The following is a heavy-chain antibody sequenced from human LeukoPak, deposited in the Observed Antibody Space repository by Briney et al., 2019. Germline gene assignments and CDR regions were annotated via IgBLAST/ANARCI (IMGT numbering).Heavy chain of an antibody. CDR1: GFTFSDYY. Sequence: GGSLRLSCAASGFTFSDYYMSWIRQAPGKGLEWLSYISSSGSSIYSADSVKVRFTISRDNAKNSLYLQMNSLRAGDTAVYYCARAGIVGAATESPFDNWGQGTLVTVSS. CDR2: ISSSGSSI. J-gene: IGHJ4*02. V-gene: IGHV3-11*01. D-gene: IGHD1-26*01. CDR3: ARAGIVGAATESPFDN.